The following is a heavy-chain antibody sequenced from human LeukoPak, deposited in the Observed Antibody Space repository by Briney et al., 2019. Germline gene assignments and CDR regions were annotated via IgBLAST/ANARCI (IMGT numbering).Heavy chain of an antibody. J-gene: IGHJ4*02. Sequence: GVSLRLSCAASGFIFSDYYMSWVRQAPGKGLEWVANIKQDGSEKYYVDSVKGRFTISRDNAKNSLYLQMNSLRAEDTAVYYCARDRGSGYYDFWSGYYRYYFDYWGQGTLVTVSS. D-gene: IGHD3-3*01. V-gene: IGHV3-7*01. CDR3: ARDRGSGYYDFWSGYYRYYFDY. CDR1: GFIFSDYY. CDR2: IKQDGSEK.